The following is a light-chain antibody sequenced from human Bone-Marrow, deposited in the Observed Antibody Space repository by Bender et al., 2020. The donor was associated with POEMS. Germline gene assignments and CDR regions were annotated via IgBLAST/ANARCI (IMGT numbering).Light chain of an antibody. CDR3: TSYTITSAVV. Sequence: SALTQPASVSGSPGQAITIPCTGTNSDVGSYNNVSWYQQHPGKAPKLVIYDVINRPSGVSYRFSGSKSANTASLTISGLQAEDEADYYCTSYTITSAVVFGGGTRLAVL. V-gene: IGLV2-14*03. CDR2: DVI. J-gene: IGLJ2*01. CDR1: NSDVGSYNN.